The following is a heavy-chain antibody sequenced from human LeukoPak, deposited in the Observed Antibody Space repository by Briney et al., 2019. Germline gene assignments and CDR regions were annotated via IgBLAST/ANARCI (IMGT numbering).Heavy chain of an antibody. CDR2: IYYSGST. CDR1: GGSISSYY. V-gene: IGHV4-59*01. CDR3: ARRFDS. J-gene: IGHJ4*02. Sequence: SETLSLNCTVSGGSISSYYWSWIRQPPGKGLEWIGYIYYSGSTNYNPSLKSRVTISVDTSKNQFSLKLSSVTAADTAVYYCARRFDSWGQGILVTVSS.